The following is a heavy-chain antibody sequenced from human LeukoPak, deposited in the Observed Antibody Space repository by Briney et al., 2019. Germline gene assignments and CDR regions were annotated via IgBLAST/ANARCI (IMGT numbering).Heavy chain of an antibody. D-gene: IGHD1-26*01. CDR2: INPGGSET. V-gene: IGHV3-7*01. Sequence: GGSLRLSCAASGFTFRTYWMSWVRQAPGKGLEWVASINPGGSETYYVESLRGRFTISRDNAMNSFFLQMNSLRAEDTAVYYCASLVGASDLHDFWGQGALVTVSS. CDR1: GFTFRTYW. CDR3: ASLVGASDLHDF. J-gene: IGHJ4*02.